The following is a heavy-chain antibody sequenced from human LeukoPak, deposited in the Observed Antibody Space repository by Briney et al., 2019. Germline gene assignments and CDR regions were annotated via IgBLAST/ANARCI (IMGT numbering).Heavy chain of an antibody. Sequence: SETLSLTCTVSGGSISSYYWSWIRQPPGKGLEWIGYISYSGSTNYNPSLKSRVTISIDTPKNHFSLELRSVTAADTAVYFCARRFRDYSYFDYWGQGTLVTVSS. V-gene: IGHV4-59*08. CDR1: GGSISSYY. CDR3: ARRFRDYSYFDY. D-gene: IGHD4-11*01. J-gene: IGHJ4*02. CDR2: ISYSGST.